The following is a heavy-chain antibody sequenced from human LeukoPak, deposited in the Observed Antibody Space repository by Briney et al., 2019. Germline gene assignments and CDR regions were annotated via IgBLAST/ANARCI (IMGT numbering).Heavy chain of an antibody. D-gene: IGHD6-6*01. CDR1: GFTFSSYA. CDR3: ARGIAARPQYYFDY. Sequence: GGSLRLSCAASGFTFSSYAMSWVRQAPGKGLEWVSAISGSGGSTYYADSVKGRFTISRDNSKNTLYLQMNSLRAEDTAVYYCARGIAARPQYYFDYWGQGTLVTVSS. CDR2: ISGSGGST. J-gene: IGHJ4*02. V-gene: IGHV3-23*01.